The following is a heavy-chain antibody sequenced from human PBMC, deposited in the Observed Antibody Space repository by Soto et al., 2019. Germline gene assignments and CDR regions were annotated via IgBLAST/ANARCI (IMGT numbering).Heavy chain of an antibody. D-gene: IGHD6-13*01. CDR3: ASRHSSPYFDY. Sequence: QVQLQESGPGLVKPSQTLSLTCTVSGGSISSGYYYWSWIRQPPGKRLEWLGSIYYCGSTYYNPSLKSRVTISVDTSKNQFSLMLNSVTAADTAVYYCASRHSSPYFDYWGQGTLVSVSS. CDR2: IYYCGST. CDR1: GGSISSGYYY. V-gene: IGHV4-30-4*01. J-gene: IGHJ4*02.